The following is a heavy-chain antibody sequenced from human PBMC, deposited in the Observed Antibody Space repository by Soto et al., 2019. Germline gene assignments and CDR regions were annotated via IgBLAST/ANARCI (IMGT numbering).Heavy chain of an antibody. CDR1: GFSFSSLA. V-gene: IGHV3-23*01. CDR3: AEDQTDATLSDY. Sequence: EVQLLESGGGFVQPGGSLRLSCAASGFSFSSLAMSWVRQAPGKGLEWVSSISGRGGDTLYADSVKGRFTISRDKCRTTACLQVNSLRAEDTAVYYCAEDQTDATLSDYWGQGTWVTVSS. D-gene: IGHD1-1*01. CDR2: ISGRGGDT. J-gene: IGHJ4*02.